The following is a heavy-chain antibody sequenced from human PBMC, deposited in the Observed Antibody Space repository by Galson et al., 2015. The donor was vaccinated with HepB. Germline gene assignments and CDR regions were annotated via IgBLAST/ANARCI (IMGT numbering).Heavy chain of an antibody. Sequence: SLRLSCAASGFTFSSYAMSWVRQAPGKGLEWVSAISGSGGSTYYADSVKGRFTISRDNSKNTLYLQMNSLRAEDTAVYYCAKAADSSGYYFYSGGLDYWGQGTLVTVSS. CDR3: AKAADSSGYYFYSGGLDY. J-gene: IGHJ4*02. D-gene: IGHD3-22*01. CDR2: ISGSGGST. V-gene: IGHV3-23*01. CDR1: GFTFSSYA.